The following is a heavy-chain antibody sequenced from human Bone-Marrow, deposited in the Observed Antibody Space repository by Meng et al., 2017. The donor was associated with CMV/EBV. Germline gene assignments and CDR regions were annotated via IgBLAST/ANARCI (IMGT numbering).Heavy chain of an antibody. D-gene: IGHD4-11*01. Sequence: GESLKISCAASGFTFSSYSMNWVRQAPGKGLEWVSYISSSSSTIYYADSVKGRFIISRDNAKNSLYLQMNSLRAEDTAVYYCARDGHSNYGYYYGMDVWGQGTTVTVSS. CDR1: GFTFSSYS. CDR2: ISSSSSTI. V-gene: IGHV3-48*04. J-gene: IGHJ6*02. CDR3: ARDGHSNYGYYYGMDV.